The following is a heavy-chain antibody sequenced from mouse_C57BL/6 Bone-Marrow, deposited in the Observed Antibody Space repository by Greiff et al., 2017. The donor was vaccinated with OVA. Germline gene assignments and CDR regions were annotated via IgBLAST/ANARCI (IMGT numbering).Heavy chain of an antibody. CDR3: ARDPHYYGSSVYFDY. CDR2: ISSGSSTI. D-gene: IGHD1-1*01. CDR1: GFTFSDYG. Sequence: EVKLMESGGGLVKPGGSLKLSCAASGFTFSDYGMHWVRQAPEKGLEWVAYISSGSSTIYYADTVKGRFTISRDNAKNTLLLQMTSLSSDDTAMYYCARDPHYYGSSVYFDYWGQGTTLTVSS. V-gene: IGHV5-17*01. J-gene: IGHJ2*01.